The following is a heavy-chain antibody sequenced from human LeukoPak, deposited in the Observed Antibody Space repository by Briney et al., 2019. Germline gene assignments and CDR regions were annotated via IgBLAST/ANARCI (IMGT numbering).Heavy chain of an antibody. CDR2: IYYSGST. J-gene: IGHJ6*02. CDR3: ARAHYGGTSWYYYYDGMDV. D-gene: IGHD4-23*01. Sequence: PSETLSLTCTVSGGSISSYYWSWIRQPPGKGLEWIGYIYYSGSTNYNPSLKSRVTISVDTSKNQFSLKLSSVTAADTAVYYCARAHYGGTSWYYYYDGMDVWCQGTTVTVSS. V-gene: IGHV4-59*01. CDR1: GGSISSYY.